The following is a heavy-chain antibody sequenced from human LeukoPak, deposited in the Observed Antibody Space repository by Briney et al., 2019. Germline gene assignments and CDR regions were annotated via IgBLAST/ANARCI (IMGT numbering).Heavy chain of an antibody. CDR3: ARGSIPDYDILTGYQPLPWYYYYYYMDV. CDR1: GFTVSNKY. J-gene: IGHJ6*03. Sequence: PGGSLRLSCAASGFTVSNKYMTWVRQAPGKGLEWVSSISSSSSYIYYADSVKGRFTLSRDNAKNSLYLQMNSLRAEDTAVYYCARGSIPDYDILTGYQPLPWYYYYYYMDVWGRGTTVTISS. CDR2: ISSSSSYI. D-gene: IGHD3-9*01. V-gene: IGHV3-21*01.